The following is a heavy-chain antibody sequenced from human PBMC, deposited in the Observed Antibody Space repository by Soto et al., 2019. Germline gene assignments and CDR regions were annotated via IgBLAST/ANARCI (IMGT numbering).Heavy chain of an antibody. CDR3: ARDSPASDY. CDR2: ISAYSGNT. CDR1: GYTFSSYA. J-gene: IGHJ4*02. V-gene: IGHV1-18*01. Sequence: QVQLVQSGAEVKKPGASVKVSCKASGYTFSSYAITWVRQAPGQGLEWMAWISAYSGNTNYAQKFQGRVTMTTDTTTSTAYMELRSLSSDDTAVYYCARDSPASDYWGQGTLVTVSS.